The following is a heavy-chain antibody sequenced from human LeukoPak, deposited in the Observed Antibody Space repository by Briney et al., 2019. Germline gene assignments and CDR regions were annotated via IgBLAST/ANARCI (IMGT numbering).Heavy chain of an antibody. D-gene: IGHD6-19*01. CDR2: IGSSSSTI. J-gene: IGHJ4*02. V-gene: IGHV3-48*01. CDR3: AKDPHSSGWYGTFDY. CDR1: GFTFSSHS. Sequence: AGGSLRLSCAASGFTFSSHSMNWVRQAPGKGLEWVSYIGSSSSTIYYADSVKGRFTISRDNSKNTLSLQMNSLRVEDTAVYYCAKDPHSSGWYGTFDYWGQGTSVTVSS.